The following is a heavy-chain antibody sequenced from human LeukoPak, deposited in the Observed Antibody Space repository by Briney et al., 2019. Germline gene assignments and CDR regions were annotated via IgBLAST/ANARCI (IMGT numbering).Heavy chain of an antibody. CDR2: ISSSSNTI. CDR1: GFTFTNYD. D-gene: IGHD6-19*01. V-gene: IGHV3-48*01. J-gene: IGHJ4*02. CDR3: VKGVITASGWSFDS. Sequence: GGSLRLSCAASGFTFTNYDMNWVRQAPGKGLEWISYISSSSNTIHYADSVKGRFSISRDNAVNSLYLQMKGLRAEDTAVYYCVKGVITASGWSFDSWGQGTLVTVSS.